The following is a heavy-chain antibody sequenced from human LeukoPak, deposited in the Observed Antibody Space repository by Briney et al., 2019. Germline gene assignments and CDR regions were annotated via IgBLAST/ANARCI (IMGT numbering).Heavy chain of an antibody. V-gene: IGHV4-59*01. Sequence: PSETLSLTCTVSGGSISSYYWSWIRQPPGKGLEWIGYIYYSGSTNYNPSPKSRVTISVDTSKNQFSLKLSSVTAADTAVYYCAREIMSSSWYLRRGFDYWGQGTLVTVSS. CDR1: GGSISSYY. J-gene: IGHJ4*02. CDR3: AREIMSSSWYLRRGFDY. CDR2: IYYSGST. D-gene: IGHD6-13*01.